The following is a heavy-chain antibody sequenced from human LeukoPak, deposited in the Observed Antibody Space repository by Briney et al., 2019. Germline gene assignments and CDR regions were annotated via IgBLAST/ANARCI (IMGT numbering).Heavy chain of an antibody. V-gene: IGHV3-48*02. J-gene: IGHJ6*02. Sequence: GGSLRLSCAASGFTFSSYSMNWVRQAPGKGLEWVSYISSSRSNKYYADSVKGRFSISRDNAKKSLYLQVNSLRDEDTAVYYCARDQGLGYYDSSGFYSYYYGMDVWGQGTTVTVSS. CDR1: GFTFSSYS. D-gene: IGHD3-22*01. CDR2: ISSSRSNK. CDR3: ARDQGLGYYDSSGFYSYYYGMDV.